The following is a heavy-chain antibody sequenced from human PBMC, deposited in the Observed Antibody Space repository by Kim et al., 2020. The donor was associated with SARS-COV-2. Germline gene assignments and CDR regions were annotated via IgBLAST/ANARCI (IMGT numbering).Heavy chain of an antibody. J-gene: IGHJ4*02. CDR1: GGSISSYY. V-gene: IGHV4-59*13. CDR2: IYYSGST. CDR3: ARVVRWRGYFDY. D-gene: IGHD2-21*01. Sequence: SETLSLTCTVSGGSISSYYWSWIRQPPGKGLEWIGYIYYSGSTNYNPSLKSRVTISVDTSKNQFSLKLSSVTAADTAVYYCARVVRWRGYFDYWGQGTLVTVSS.